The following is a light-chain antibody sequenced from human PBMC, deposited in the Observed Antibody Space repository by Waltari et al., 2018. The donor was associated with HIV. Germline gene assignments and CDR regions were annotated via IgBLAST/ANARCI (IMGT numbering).Light chain of an antibody. CDR1: QNILYSSNNKNY. V-gene: IGKV4-1*01. J-gene: IGKJ2*01. CDR3: QQYYITPPYT. CDR2: WAS. Sequence: DIVMTQSPDSLAVSLGQRATIDCESSQNILYSSNNKNYSAWYQQKPGQPPKLHIYWASTRASGVPDRFSCSGSGTDFTLTISSLQAEDVAVYYCQQYYITPPYTFGQGTKLEIK.